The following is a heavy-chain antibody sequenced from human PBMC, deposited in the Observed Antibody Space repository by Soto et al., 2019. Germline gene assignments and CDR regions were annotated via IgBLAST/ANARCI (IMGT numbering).Heavy chain of an antibody. V-gene: IGHV4-59*01. J-gene: IGHJ5*02. CDR2: LYYTGRA. CDR3: ASQCTTDRCNWFDP. D-gene: IGHD2-8*01. Sequence: PSETLSLTCTVSGDSINDYYWSWIRQPPGKGLQWIASLYYTGRASYNPSLRSRVAISLDTSKNQFSLKLSSVTAADTAVYYCASQCTTDRCNWFDPWGQGALVTVS. CDR1: GDSINDYY.